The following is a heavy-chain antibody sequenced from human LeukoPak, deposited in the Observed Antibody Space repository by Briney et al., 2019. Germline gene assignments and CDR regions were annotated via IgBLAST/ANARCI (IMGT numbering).Heavy chain of an antibody. CDR1: GFTFSTYW. J-gene: IGHJ4*02. CDR2: IKQDGSET. D-gene: IGHD1-26*01. CDR3: ARHTGTYLNY. Sequence: GGSLRLSCAASGFTFSTYWMTWLRQAPGKGLEWVANIKQDGSETYYVDSVKGRFTIPRDNAKNSLYLQMNSLRAEDTAVYYCARHTGTYLNYWGQGTLVTVSS. V-gene: IGHV3-7*01.